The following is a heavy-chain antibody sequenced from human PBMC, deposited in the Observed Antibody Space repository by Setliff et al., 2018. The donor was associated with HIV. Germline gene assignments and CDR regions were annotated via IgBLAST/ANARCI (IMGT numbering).Heavy chain of an antibody. Sequence: SETLSLTCTVSGGSLSSSNYYCGWIRQPPGKGLEWIGSIYYSGNTYYNPSLKSRVTISGDTSKKQFSLKLKSVTAADTAVYYCARWHPPYGFWEEDYWGQGTLVTVSS. CDR1: GGSLSSSNYY. CDR2: IYYSGNT. J-gene: IGHJ4*02. V-gene: IGHV4-39*01. CDR3: ARWHPPYGFWEEDY. D-gene: IGHD3-10*01.